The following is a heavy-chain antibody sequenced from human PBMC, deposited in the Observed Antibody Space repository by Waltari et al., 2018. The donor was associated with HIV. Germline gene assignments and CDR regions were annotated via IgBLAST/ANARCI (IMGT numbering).Heavy chain of an antibody. Sequence: QVQLQQWGAGLLKPSETLSLTCAVYGGSFSGYYWSWIRQPPGKGLEWIGEINHSGSTNYNPSLKSRVTISVDTSKNQFSLKLSSVTAADTAVYYCASGSITIFGVVIGAFDIWGQGTMVTVSS. CDR3: ASGSITIFGVVIGAFDI. CDR1: GGSFSGYY. CDR2: INHSGST. J-gene: IGHJ3*02. D-gene: IGHD3-3*01. V-gene: IGHV4-34*01.